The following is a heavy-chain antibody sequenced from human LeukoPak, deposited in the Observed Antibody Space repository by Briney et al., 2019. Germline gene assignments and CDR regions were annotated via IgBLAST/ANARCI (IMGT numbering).Heavy chain of an antibody. CDR2: IYYIGST. V-gene: IGHV4-39*07. J-gene: IGHJ4*02. Sequence: SETLSLTCTVSGDSISSSPYYWGWVRQPPGTGLEWLGSIYYIGSTHYNPSLKRRVTISVDTSKNQFSLKLSSVTAADTALYFCARDDTYFYDSSGHGFDFWGQGTLVTVSS. CDR1: GDSISSSPYY. CDR3: ARDDTYFYDSSGHGFDF. D-gene: IGHD3-22*01.